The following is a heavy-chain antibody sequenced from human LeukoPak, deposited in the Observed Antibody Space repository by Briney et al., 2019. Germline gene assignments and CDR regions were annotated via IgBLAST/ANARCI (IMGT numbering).Heavy chain of an antibody. CDR1: GYTFTSYG. CDR3: ASRGYCSGGSCYQLDY. V-gene: IGHV1-18*01. J-gene: IGHJ4*02. Sequence: ASVKVSCKASGYTFTSYGISWVRQAPGQGLEWMGWISAYNGNTNYAQKLQGRVTMTTDTSTSTAYMELRSLRSDDTAVYYCASRGYCSGGSCYQLDYWGQGTLVTVSS. CDR2: ISAYNGNT. D-gene: IGHD2-15*01.